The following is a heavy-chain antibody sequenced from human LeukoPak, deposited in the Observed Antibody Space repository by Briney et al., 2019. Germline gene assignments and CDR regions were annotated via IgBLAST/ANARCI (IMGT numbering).Heavy chain of an antibody. V-gene: IGHV3-30*18. Sequence: GGSLRLSCVASXFXXXXXXXXXVXXXPGXXXXXVXXXSXXXXKXYYADSVKGRFTXSRDNSKNTLYLQMNSLRAEDTAVYYCAKQSSYYXDSSGYYYDGDWFDPWGQGTLVTVSS. J-gene: IGHJ5*02. CDR3: AKQSSYYXDSSGYYYDGDWFDP. CDR2: XSXXXXKX. CDR1: XFXXXXXX. D-gene: IGHD3-22*01.